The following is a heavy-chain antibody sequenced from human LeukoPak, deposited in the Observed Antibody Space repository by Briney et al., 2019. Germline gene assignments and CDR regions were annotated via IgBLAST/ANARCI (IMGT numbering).Heavy chain of an antibody. D-gene: IGHD6-19*01. Sequence: GGSLRLSCAASGFTFSIYAMDWVRQAPGKGLEWVSAISSSGGSTYYADSVKGRFTISRDNSKNTLYLQMNSLRAEDTAVYYCARGPGIAVAAKYYFDYWGQGTLVTVSS. CDR1: GFTFSIYA. J-gene: IGHJ4*02. CDR3: ARGPGIAVAAKYYFDY. CDR2: ISSSGGST. V-gene: IGHV3-23*01.